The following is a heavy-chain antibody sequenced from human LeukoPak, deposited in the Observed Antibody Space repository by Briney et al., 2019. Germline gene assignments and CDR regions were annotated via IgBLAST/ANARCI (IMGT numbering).Heavy chain of an antibody. D-gene: IGHD3/OR15-3a*01. Sequence: PGGSLRLSCAASGFTFSSYAMSWVRQAPGKGLEWVSAITASGDSTYYVDSGKGRFTISRDNSKNPLYLQMNSPRADDTAVYYCAKSDHGFWTGYKGWGQGTLVTVSS. CDR2: ITASGDST. CDR3: AKSDHGFWTGYKG. CDR1: GFTFSSYA. J-gene: IGHJ4*02. V-gene: IGHV3-23*01.